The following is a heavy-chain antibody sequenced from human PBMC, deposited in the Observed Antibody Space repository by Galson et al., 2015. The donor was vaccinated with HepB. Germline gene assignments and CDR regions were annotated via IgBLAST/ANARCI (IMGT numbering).Heavy chain of an antibody. Sequence: SLRLSCAASGFTFSSYAMHWVRQAPGKGLEWVAVISYDGSNKYYADSVKGRFTISRDNSKNTLYLQMNSLRAEDTAVYYCARDGDGGSSGWYGGMDVWGQGTTVTVSS. D-gene: IGHD6-19*01. CDR1: GFTFSSYA. CDR3: ARDGDGGSSGWYGGMDV. V-gene: IGHV3-30-3*01. J-gene: IGHJ6*02. CDR2: ISYDGSNK.